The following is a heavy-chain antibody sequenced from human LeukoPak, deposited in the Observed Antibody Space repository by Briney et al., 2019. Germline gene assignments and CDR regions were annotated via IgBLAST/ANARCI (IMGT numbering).Heavy chain of an antibody. D-gene: IGHD3-16*02. CDR2: IFYTGST. Sequence: SETLSLTCSVSGGSISSSSYYWGWIRQPPGKGLEWIGYIFYTGSTYYNPSLKSRVTISVDRSKNQFSLKLTSVTAADTAVYYCARGSYDYVWGSYQPYYFDYWGQGTLVTVSS. J-gene: IGHJ4*02. V-gene: IGHV4-39*07. CDR1: GGSISSSSYY. CDR3: ARGSYDYVWGSYQPYYFDY.